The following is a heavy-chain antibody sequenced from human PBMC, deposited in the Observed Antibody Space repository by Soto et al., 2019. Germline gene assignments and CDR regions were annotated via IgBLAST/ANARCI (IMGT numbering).Heavy chain of an antibody. J-gene: IGHJ4*02. CDR3: ARPTSIAEAGGIDY. D-gene: IGHD6-19*01. CDR2: IYYSGST. Sequence: SETLSLTCTVSGGSISSSSYYWGWIRQPPGKGLEWIGSIYYSGSTYYNPSLKSRVTISVDTSKNQFSLKLSSVTAADTAVYYCARPTSIAEAGGIDYWGQGTLVTVSS. CDR1: GGSISSSSYY. V-gene: IGHV4-39*01.